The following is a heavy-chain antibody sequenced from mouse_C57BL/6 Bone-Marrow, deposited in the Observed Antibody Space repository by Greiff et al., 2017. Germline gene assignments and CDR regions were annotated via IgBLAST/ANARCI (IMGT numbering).Heavy chain of an antibody. Sequence: QVQLQQSGAELMKPGASVKLSCKATGYTFTGYWIEWVKQRPGHGLEWIGEILPGSGSTNYTEKFKGKATFTTDTSSNTAYMQLSSLTTEDSAIYYCARYPITTVVPYYFDYWGQGTTLTVSA. D-gene: IGHD1-1*01. CDR2: ILPGSGST. V-gene: IGHV1-9*01. J-gene: IGHJ2*01. CDR3: ARYPITTVVPYYFDY. CDR1: GYTFTGYW.